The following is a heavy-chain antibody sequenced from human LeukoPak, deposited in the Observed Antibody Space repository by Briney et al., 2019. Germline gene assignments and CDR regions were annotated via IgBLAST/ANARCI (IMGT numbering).Heavy chain of an antibody. CDR3: ARYSSSPTYYFDY. D-gene: IGHD6-13*01. V-gene: IGHV4-59*08. J-gene: IGHJ4*02. CDR1: GGSISSYY. CDR2: IYYSGST. Sequence: SETLSLTCTVSGGSISSYYWSWIRQPPGKGLEWIGYIYYSGSTNYNPSLKSRVTISVDTSKNQFSLKLSSVTAADTAVYYCARYSSSPTYYFDYWGQGTLVTVSS.